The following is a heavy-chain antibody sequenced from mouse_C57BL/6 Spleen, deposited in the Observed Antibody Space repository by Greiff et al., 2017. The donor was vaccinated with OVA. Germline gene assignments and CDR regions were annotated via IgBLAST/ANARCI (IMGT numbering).Heavy chain of an antibody. Sequence: QVQLQQPGAELVRPGSSVKLSCKASGYTFTSYWMDWVKQRPGQGLEWIGNIYPSDSETHYNQKFKDKATLTVDKSSSTAYMQLSSLTSEDSAVYYCARSGYYGSSSAWFAYWGHGTLVTVSA. CDR3: ARSGYYGSSSAWFAY. CDR1: GYTFTSYW. D-gene: IGHD1-1*01. V-gene: IGHV1-61*01. CDR2: IYPSDSET. J-gene: IGHJ3*01.